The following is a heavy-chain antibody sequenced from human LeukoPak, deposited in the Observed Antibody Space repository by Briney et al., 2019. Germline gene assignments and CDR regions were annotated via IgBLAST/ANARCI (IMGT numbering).Heavy chain of an antibody. J-gene: IGHJ4*02. CDR2: IYYSGSA. CDR1: GGSISGYY. CDR3: ARVGDSSGYSVLDS. Sequence: SETLSLTCTVSGGSISGYYWSWIRRPPGKGLEWIGHIYYSGSADYNASLKSRATMFVDTSKNEFSLTLRSVTAADTAVYYCARVGDSSGYSVLDSWGQGTLVTVS. V-gene: IGHV4-59*01. D-gene: IGHD3-22*01.